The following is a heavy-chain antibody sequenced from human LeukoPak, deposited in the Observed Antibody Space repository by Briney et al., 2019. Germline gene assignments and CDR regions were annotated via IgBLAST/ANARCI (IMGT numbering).Heavy chain of an antibody. Sequence: PSETLSLTCTVSGGFIGNYYWSWIRQPPGKGLEWVGYTYYSGNTNYNPSVKSRVTISLDTSKNQFSLRLASVTAADTAVYYCAREVIEGWIPDAFDIRGQGIMVTVSS. CDR2: TYYSGNT. CDR3: AREVIEGWIPDAFDI. V-gene: IGHV4-59*01. J-gene: IGHJ3*02. CDR1: GGFIGNYY. D-gene: IGHD2-21*01.